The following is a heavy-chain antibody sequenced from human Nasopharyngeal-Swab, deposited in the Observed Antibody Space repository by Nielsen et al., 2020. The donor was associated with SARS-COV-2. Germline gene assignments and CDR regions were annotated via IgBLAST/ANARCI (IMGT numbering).Heavy chain of an antibody. J-gene: IGHJ4*02. CDR1: GFTFSSYA. Sequence: GESLKISCAASGFTFSSYAVSWVRQAPGKGLEWVSAISGSGGSTYYADSVKGRFTISRDNSKNTLYLQMNSLRAEDTAVYYCIAVAGPGSFDYWGQGTLVTVSS. D-gene: IGHD6-19*01. CDR3: IAVAGPGSFDY. CDR2: ISGSGGST. V-gene: IGHV3-23*01.